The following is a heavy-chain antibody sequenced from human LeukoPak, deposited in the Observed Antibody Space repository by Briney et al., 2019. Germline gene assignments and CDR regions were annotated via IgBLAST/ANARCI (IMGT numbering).Heavy chain of an antibody. J-gene: IGHJ5*02. D-gene: IGHD2-2*01. Sequence: PSETLSLTCTVSGGSISGYYWSWIRLPPGKGLEWIAYIHYSGTTNYNPSLKSRVTISVDTSKNQFSLKLSSVTAADTAVYYCARVPRIVVVPAAPRRYNWFDPWGQGTLVTVSS. CDR2: IHYSGTT. CDR3: ARVPRIVVVPAAPRRYNWFDP. CDR1: GGSISGYY. V-gene: IGHV4-59*12.